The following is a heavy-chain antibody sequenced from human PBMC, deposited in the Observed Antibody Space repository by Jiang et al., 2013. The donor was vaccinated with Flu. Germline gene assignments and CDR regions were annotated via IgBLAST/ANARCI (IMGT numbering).Heavy chain of an antibody. CDR3: ARDPWFGELSEHYYYYYGMDV. D-gene: IGHD3-10*01. CDR1: GYTFTSYA. Sequence: SGAEVKKPGASVKVSCKASGYTFTSYAVHWVRQAPGQRLEWMGWINAGNGNTKYSQKFQGRVTITRDTSASTAYMELSSLRSEDTAVYYCARDPWFGELSEHYYYYYGMDVWGQGTTVTVSS. CDR2: INAGNGNT. J-gene: IGHJ6*02. V-gene: IGHV1-3*01.